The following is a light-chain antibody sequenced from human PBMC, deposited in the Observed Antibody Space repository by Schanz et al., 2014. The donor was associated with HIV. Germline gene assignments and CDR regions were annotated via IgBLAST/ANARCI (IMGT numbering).Light chain of an antibody. V-gene: IGLV8-61*01. CDR2: TTN. CDR3: VLYMGSGYVL. Sequence: QAVVTQEPSLSVSPGGTVKITCGLSSGSVSPSHYTSWPPPTPGQAPRTLIYTTNRRSSWVPDRFSGSILGNKAVLTITGAQADDESDYYCVLYMGSGYVLFGGGTKLTVL. J-gene: IGLJ2*01. CDR1: SGSVSPSHY.